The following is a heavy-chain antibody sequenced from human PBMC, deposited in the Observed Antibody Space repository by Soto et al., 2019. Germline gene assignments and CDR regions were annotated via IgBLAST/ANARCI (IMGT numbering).Heavy chain of an antibody. CDR3: ARAGYYDILTGYYLGYYYYYMDF. CDR1: GYTFTSHG. Sequence: ASVKVSCKASGYTFTSHGISWVRQAPGQGLEWMGWISAYNGNTNYAQKLQGRVTMTTDTSTSTAYMELRSLRSDDTAVYYCARAGYYDILTGYYLGYYYYYMDFSGKGTTVTVSS. V-gene: IGHV1-18*01. J-gene: IGHJ6*03. CDR2: ISAYNGNT. D-gene: IGHD3-9*01.